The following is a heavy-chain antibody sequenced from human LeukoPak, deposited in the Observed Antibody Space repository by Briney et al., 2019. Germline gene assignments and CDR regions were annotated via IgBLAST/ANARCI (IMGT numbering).Heavy chain of an antibody. J-gene: IGHJ4*02. D-gene: IGHD4-17*01. V-gene: IGHV4-31*03. CDR2: IYHSGRS. CDR1: GDSISNGVKY. CDR3: ARDYGGY. Sequence: PSETLSLTCTVSGDSISNGVKYWSWIRQHPGRGLEWIGYIYHSGRSYYNPSLKSRITMSVDTSKNQFSLNLSSVTAADTAVYYCARDYGGYWGQGTLVTVSS.